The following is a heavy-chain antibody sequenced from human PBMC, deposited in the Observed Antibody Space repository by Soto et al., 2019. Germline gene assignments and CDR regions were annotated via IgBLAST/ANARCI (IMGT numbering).Heavy chain of an antibody. J-gene: IGHJ6*02. V-gene: IGHV3-33*01. Sequence: VAVIWYDGSNKYFADSVKGRFTISRDNSGNTLYLQMNSLRAEDTAVYYCARDRVGSGYYYHGMDVWGQGTTVTVSS. CDR2: IWYDGSNK. CDR3: ARDRVGSGYYYHGMDV. D-gene: IGHD3-22*01.